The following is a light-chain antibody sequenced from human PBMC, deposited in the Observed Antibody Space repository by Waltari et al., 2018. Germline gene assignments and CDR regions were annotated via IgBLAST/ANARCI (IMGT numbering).Light chain of an antibody. CDR2: SKS. CDR3: LLYYGGPWV. Sequence: QTVVTQEPSLTVSPGGTVTLTCASSTGAVTSDYYPNWFQQKPGQAPRTLIHSKSVRYAWTPTRFSGSLLGDKAALTLSGVQPEDEADYYCLLYYGGPWVFGGGTKVTVL. V-gene: IGLV7-43*01. CDR1: TGAVTSDYY. J-gene: IGLJ3*02.